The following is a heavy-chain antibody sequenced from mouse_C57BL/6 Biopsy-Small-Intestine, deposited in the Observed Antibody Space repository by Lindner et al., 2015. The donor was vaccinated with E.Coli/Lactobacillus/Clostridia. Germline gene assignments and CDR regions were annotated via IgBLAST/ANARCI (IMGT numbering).Heavy chain of an antibody. D-gene: IGHD2-4*01. CDR3: GRYDYGVGWFAY. V-gene: IGHV1-7*01. Sequence: VQLQESGAELAKPGASVKLSCKASGYTFSSYWMHWVRQRPGQGLEWIGYINPTSGYTKYNQKFKDKATLTADKSSSTAYMQLSSLTYEDSAVYYCGRYDYGVGWFAYWGQGTLVTVSA. CDR2: INPTSGYT. J-gene: IGHJ3*01. CDR1: GYTFSSYW.